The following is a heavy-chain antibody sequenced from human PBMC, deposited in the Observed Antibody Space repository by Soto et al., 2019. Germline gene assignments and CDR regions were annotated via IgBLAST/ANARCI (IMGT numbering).Heavy chain of an antibody. D-gene: IGHD6-13*01. V-gene: IGHV3-9*01. Sequence: GGSLRLSCAASGFTFDNYALHWVRQAPGKGLEWVSGISWGSASIDYADSVKGRFTISRDNAKNSLHLQMNSLRAEDTALYYCVKDMRAACPNEGFFDYWVHGTLVTVSS. CDR2: ISWGSASI. J-gene: IGHJ4*01. CDR1: GFTFDNYA. CDR3: VKDMRAACPNEGFFDY.